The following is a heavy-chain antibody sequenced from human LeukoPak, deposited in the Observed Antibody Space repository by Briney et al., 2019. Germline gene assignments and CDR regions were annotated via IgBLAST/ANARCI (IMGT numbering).Heavy chain of an antibody. D-gene: IGHD3-10*01. CDR3: AKDMTGLLWFGESNWFDP. CDR2: ISWNSGSI. Sequence: HPGGSLRLSCAASGFTFDDYAMHWVRQAPGKGLEWVSGISWNSGSIGYADSVKGRFTISRDNAKNSLYLQMNSLRAEDTALYYCAKDMTGLLWFGESNWFDPWGQGTLVTVSS. J-gene: IGHJ5*02. V-gene: IGHV3-9*01. CDR1: GFTFDDYA.